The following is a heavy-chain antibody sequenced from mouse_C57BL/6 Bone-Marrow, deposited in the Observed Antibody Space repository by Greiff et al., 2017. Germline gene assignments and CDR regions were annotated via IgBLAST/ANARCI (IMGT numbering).Heavy chain of an antibody. V-gene: IGHV1-81*01. CDR2: IYPRSGTT. J-gene: IGHJ3*01. CDR3: AGYGNYRAWFAY. Sequence: VQLPQSGAELARPGASVKLSCKASVYTFTSYGISWVKQRTGQGLEWIGEIYPRSGTTYYNEKFKGKATLTADKSSSTAYMELRSLTSEDSAVYFCAGYGNYRAWFAYWGQGTLVTVSA. CDR1: VYTFTSYG. D-gene: IGHD2-1*01.